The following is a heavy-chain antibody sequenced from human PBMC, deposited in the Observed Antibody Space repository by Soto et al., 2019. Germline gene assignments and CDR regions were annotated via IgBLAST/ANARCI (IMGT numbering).Heavy chain of an antibody. Sequence: SETLSLTCTVSGGSISSGDYYWSWIRQPPGKGLEWIGYIYYSGSTYYNPSLKSRVTISVDTSKNQFSLKLSSVTAADTAVYYCARTRARIAVDFDYWGQGTLVTVSS. CDR2: IYYSGST. CDR3: ARTRARIAVDFDY. J-gene: IGHJ4*02. V-gene: IGHV4-30-4*01. CDR1: GGSISSGDYY. D-gene: IGHD6-19*01.